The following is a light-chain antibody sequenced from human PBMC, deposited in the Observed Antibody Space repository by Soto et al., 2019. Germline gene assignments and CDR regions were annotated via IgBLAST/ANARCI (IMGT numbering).Light chain of an antibody. V-gene: IGKV3-20*01. J-gene: IGKJ1*01. CDR2: GAS. CDR1: QNAFNN. CDR3: QQYGSSPWT. Sequence: TQSPVTLSVSPGETATLSCRASQNAFNNVAWYQVKPGQAPRLLIYGASSRATGIPDRFSGSGSGTDFTLTISRLEPEDFAVYYCQQYGSSPWTFGQGTKVDIK.